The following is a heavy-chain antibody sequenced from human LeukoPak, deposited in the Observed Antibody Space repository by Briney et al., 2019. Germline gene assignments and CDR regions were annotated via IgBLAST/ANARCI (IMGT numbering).Heavy chain of an antibody. V-gene: IGHV4-59*01. CDR1: GGSISSYY. J-gene: IGHJ4*02. Sequence: SDTLSLTCTVSGGSISSYYWSWLRQPPGKGLEWSGYIYHSGSTNYNPSLKSRVTISLDMSRRHFSLNLSSVTAADTAVYYCARSSLIYGDYVDYWGQGTLVTVSS. CDR3: ARSSLIYGDYVDY. CDR2: IYHSGST. D-gene: IGHD4-17*01.